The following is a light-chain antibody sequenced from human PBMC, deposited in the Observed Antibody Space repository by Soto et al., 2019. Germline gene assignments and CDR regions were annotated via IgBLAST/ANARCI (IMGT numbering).Light chain of an antibody. CDR3: QRHTSSPWT. CDR1: RSVSSNY. V-gene: IGKV3-20*01. CDR2: GAS. J-gene: IGKJ1*01. Sequence: EIGLTQSPGTLSLSPGERATLSCRASRSVSSNYLAWYQQKPGQAPRLLIYGASSRATGIPDRFSGSGSGTDFTLTISRLEPEDFAVYYCQRHTSSPWTFGQGTKVDIK.